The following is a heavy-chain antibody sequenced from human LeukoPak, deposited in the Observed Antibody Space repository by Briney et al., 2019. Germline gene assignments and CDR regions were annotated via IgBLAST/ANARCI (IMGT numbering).Heavy chain of an antibody. Sequence: ASVKVSCKASGYTFTSYYMHWVRQAPGQGLEWMGIINPSGGSTSYAQKFQGRVTMTRDTSTSTVYMELSSLRSEDTAVYYCARDLLYAYDSSGYYPLDHWGQGTLVTVSS. CDR2: INPSGGST. CDR3: ARDLLYAYDSSGYYPLDH. CDR1: GYTFTSYY. V-gene: IGHV1-46*01. D-gene: IGHD3-22*01. J-gene: IGHJ4*02.